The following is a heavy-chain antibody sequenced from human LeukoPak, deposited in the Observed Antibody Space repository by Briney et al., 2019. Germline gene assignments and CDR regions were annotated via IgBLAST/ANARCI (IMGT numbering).Heavy chain of an antibody. V-gene: IGHV4-39*01. J-gene: IGHJ5*02. CDR2: IYYSGST. Sequence: SETLSLTCTVSGGSISSSSYYWGWIRQPPGMGLAWIGSIYYSGSTYYNPSLKSRVTISVDTSKNQFSLKLSSVTAADTAVYYCARSESGTVTTEGWFAPWGEGTLVTVSS. CDR3: ARSESGTVTTEGWFAP. D-gene: IGHD4-17*01. CDR1: GGSISSSSYY.